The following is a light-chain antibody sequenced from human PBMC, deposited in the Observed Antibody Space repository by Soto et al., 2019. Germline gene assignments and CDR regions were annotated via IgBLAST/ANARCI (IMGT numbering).Light chain of an antibody. CDR3: SSYTSSRTLV. V-gene: IGLV2-14*01. Sequence: SSLTQPASVSGSPGQSITISCTGTSSDIGDYNYVSWYQQHPGKAPKLMIYEVSDRPSGDSNRFSGSKSGNTASLTISGLQAEDEADYYCSSYTSSRTLVFGTGTKVTV. CDR1: SSDIGDYNY. J-gene: IGLJ1*01. CDR2: EVS.